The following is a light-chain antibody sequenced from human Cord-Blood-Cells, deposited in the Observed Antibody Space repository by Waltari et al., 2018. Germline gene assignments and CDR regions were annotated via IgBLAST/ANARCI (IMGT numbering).Light chain of an antibody. V-gene: IGLV2-14*03. CDR1: SSDVGGYNY. Sequence: QSALTQPASVSGSPGQSITISCTGTSSDVGGYNYVSWYQQHPRKAPKRMIYDVSNRPSGVSNPFSGSKSGNTASLTISGRQAGDEADYYCSSYTSSSTRVFGGGTKLTVL. J-gene: IGLJ3*02. CDR2: DVS. CDR3: SSYTSSSTRV.